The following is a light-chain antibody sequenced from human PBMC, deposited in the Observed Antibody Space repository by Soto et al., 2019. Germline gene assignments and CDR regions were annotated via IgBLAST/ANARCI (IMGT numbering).Light chain of an antibody. Sequence: ETVLTQSPGTVSLSPGERATLSCTTSQSVKSNYLAWYQQKPGQAPRLLIYGVFNRATGIPDRFRGSGSGTDFTLTISGLEPEDSAVYYCQHYDGSPRTFCQGTKLEI. CDR3: QHYDGSPRT. V-gene: IGKV3-20*01. CDR1: QSVKSNY. J-gene: IGKJ2*01. CDR2: GVF.